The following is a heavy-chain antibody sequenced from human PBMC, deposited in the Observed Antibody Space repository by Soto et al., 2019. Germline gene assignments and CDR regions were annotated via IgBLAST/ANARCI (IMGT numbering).Heavy chain of an antibody. V-gene: IGHV1-18*01. CDR2: SSAYNGNT. Sequence: GAPXKLSCKASGYTITSYGISWVRQAPGQGHEWMGWSSAYNGNTNYAQKLQGRVTMTTDTSTSTAYMEPRSRRSDATAVYYCARFISEADKPSAFDVWGQRTMVTDS. CDR3: ARFISEADKPSAFDV. J-gene: IGHJ3*01. D-gene: IGHD3-10*01. CDR1: GYTITSYG.